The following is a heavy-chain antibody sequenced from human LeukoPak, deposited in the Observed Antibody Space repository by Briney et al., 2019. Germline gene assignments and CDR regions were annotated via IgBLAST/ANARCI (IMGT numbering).Heavy chain of an antibody. J-gene: IGHJ4*02. CDR1: GFTFSSYG. CDR3: AKDRGGRQLLYFDY. D-gene: IGHD2-2*01. Sequence: GGSLRLSCAASGFTFSSYGMHWVRQAPGKGLEWVAFIRYDGSNKYYADSVKGRLTISRDNSKNTLYLQMNSLRAEDTAVYYCAKDRGGRQLLYFDYWGQGTLVTVSS. CDR2: IRYDGSNK. V-gene: IGHV3-30*02.